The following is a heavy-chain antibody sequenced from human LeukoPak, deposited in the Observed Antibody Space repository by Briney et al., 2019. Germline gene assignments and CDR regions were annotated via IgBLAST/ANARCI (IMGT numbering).Heavy chain of an antibody. Sequence: GESLKIFCKGFGYSFTSFWIGWVRQMSGKGLELMGIIYPDDSDTRYSPSFQGQVTISADKSISTAYLQWGSLKASDTAMYYCARLQSSYSSGLLDFWGQGTPVTVSS. CDR3: ARLQSSYSSGLLDF. CDR1: GYSFTSFW. V-gene: IGHV5-51*01. J-gene: IGHJ4*02. D-gene: IGHD3-22*01. CDR2: IYPDDSDT.